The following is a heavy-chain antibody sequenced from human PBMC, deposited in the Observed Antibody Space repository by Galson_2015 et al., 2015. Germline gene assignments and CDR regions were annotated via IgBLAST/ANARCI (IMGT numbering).Heavy chain of an antibody. Sequence: CAISGDSVSSNSPAWNWIRQSPSRGLEWLGRTYYRSKWYNDYAVSVKSRITINPDTSKNQFSLQLNSVTPEDTAVYYCASSVPRKAVAGTFWAFDIWGQGTMVTVSS. D-gene: IGHD6-19*01. V-gene: IGHV6-1*01. J-gene: IGHJ3*02. CDR2: TYYRSKWYN. CDR3: ASSVPRKAVAGTFWAFDI. CDR1: GDSVSSNSPA.